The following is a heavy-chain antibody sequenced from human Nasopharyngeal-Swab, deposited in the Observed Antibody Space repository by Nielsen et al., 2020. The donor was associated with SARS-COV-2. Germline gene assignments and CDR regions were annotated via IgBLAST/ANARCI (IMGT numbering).Heavy chain of an antibody. CDR2: SRVKANSYSA. Sequence: GGSLRLSCVASGFTLADYYMDWVRQAPGKGLEWLGHSRVKANSYSAEYAASVTGRFTFSREESRNLLYLQMNSLTTEDTAVYYCARVGICYNDWCGSYDSWGQGTLVTVSS. CDR3: ARVGICYNDWCGSYDS. V-gene: IGHV3-72*01. J-gene: IGHJ4*02. CDR1: GFTLADYY. D-gene: IGHD3-9*01.